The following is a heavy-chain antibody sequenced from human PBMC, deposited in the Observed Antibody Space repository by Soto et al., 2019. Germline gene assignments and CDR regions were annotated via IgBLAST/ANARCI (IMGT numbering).Heavy chain of an antibody. D-gene: IGHD6-13*01. CDR1: GGSFSGYY. CDR3: ARGGMQQLPYYYYGMDV. Sequence: SETLSLTCAVYGGSFSGYYWSWIRQPPGKGLEWIGEINHSGSTNYNPSLKSRVTISVDTSKNQFSLKLSSVTAADTAVYYCARGGMQQLPYYYYGMDVWGQGTTVTVSS. CDR2: INHSGST. J-gene: IGHJ6*02. V-gene: IGHV4-34*01.